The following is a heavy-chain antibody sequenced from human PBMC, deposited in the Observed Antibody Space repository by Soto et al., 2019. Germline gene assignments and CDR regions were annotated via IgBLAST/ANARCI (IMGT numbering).Heavy chain of an antibody. CDR3: ARDLTPDPYGDYAGHWFDP. Sequence: PSETLSLTCTVSGGSISSYYCSWIRQPPGKGLEWIEYIYYSGSTNYNPSLKSRVTISVDTSKNQFSLKLSSVTAADTAVYYCARDLTPDPYGDYAGHWFDPWGQGTLVTVSS. CDR2: IYYSGST. D-gene: IGHD4-17*01. V-gene: IGHV4-59*01. CDR1: GGSISSYY. J-gene: IGHJ5*02.